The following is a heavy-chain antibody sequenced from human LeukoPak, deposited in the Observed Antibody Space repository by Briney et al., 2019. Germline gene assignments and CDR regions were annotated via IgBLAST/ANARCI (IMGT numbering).Heavy chain of an antibody. D-gene: IGHD2-15*01. V-gene: IGHV4-61*01. CDR3: ARDRSGGSYYYYYYMDV. J-gene: IGHJ6*03. CDR1: GGSISSGSYY. Sequence: SETLSLTCTVSGGSISSGSYYWTWIRQPPGKGLEWIGYIYYSGSTNYNPSLKSRVTISVDTSKNQFSLKLSSVTAADTAVYYCARDRSGGSYYYYYYMDVWGKGTTVTVSS. CDR2: IYYSGST.